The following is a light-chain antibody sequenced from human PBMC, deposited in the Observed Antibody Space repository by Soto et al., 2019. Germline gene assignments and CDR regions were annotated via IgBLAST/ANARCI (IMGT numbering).Light chain of an antibody. CDR2: SNN. V-gene: IGLV1-44*01. CDR3: AAWDDSLNGLL. Sequence: QSVLTQPPSASGTPGQRVTISCSGSSSNIGSNTANWFQQLPGTAPKLLIYSNNQRPSGVPDRFSGSKSGTSASLAISGLQSDDEADYYCAAWDDSLNGLLFGGGTKLTVL. CDR1: SSNIGSNT. J-gene: IGLJ2*01.